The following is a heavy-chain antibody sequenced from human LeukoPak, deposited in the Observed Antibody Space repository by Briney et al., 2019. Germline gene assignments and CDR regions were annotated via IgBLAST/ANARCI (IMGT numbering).Heavy chain of an antibody. CDR2: ISGSGGST. V-gene: IGHV3-23*01. J-gene: IGHJ3*02. Sequence: GGSLRLSCAASGFTFSTYAMSWVRQAPGKGLEWVSGISGSGGSTYYADSVKGRFTISRDNSKNTLNLQMNSLRAEDTAVYYCARDFPEDAFDIWGQGTMVTVSS. CDR1: GFTFSTYA. CDR3: ARDFPEDAFDI.